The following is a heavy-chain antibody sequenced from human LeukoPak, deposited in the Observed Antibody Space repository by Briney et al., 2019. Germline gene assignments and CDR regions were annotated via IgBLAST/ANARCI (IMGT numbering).Heavy chain of an antibody. Sequence: SETLSLTCAVSGGSISSGGYSWSWIRQPPGKGLEWIGYIYHSGSTYYNPSLKSRVTISVDRSKNQFSLKLSSVAAADTAVYYCARQWFGELLYHNWFDPWGQGTLVTVSS. CDR2: IYHSGST. V-gene: IGHV4-30-2*01. J-gene: IGHJ5*02. CDR1: GGSISSGGYS. D-gene: IGHD3-10*01. CDR3: ARQWFGELLYHNWFDP.